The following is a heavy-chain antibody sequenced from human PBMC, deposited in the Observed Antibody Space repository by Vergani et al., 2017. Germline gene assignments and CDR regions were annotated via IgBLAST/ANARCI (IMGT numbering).Heavy chain of an antibody. CDR2: IYYSGST. V-gene: IGHV4-39*07. D-gene: IGHD3-22*01. CDR1: GGSISSSRYY. CDR3: ARVDYDDSSGYYYYFDY. Sequence: QLQLQESGPGLLKPSETLSLTGTVSGGSISSSRYYWGWIRQPPGKGLEWIGSIYYSGSTYYNPSLKSRVTIAVDTSKNQFSLKLSSVTAADTAVYYCARVDYDDSSGYYYYFDYWGQGTLVTVSS. J-gene: IGHJ4*02.